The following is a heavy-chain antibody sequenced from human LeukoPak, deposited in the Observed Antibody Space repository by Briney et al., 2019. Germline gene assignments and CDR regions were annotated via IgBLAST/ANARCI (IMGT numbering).Heavy chain of an antibody. D-gene: IGHD5-24*01. CDR2: IYPGDSDT. CDR1: GYSFTSYW. CDR3: ARLHLVELATAGYFND. J-gene: IGHJ4*02. V-gene: IGHV5-51*01. Sequence: GESLKISCKGSGYSFTSYWIGWVRQMPGKVLEWMGIIYPGDSDTRYSPSFQGQVTISADKSISTAYLQWSSLKASDTAMYYCARLHLVELATAGYFNDWGQGTLVTVSS.